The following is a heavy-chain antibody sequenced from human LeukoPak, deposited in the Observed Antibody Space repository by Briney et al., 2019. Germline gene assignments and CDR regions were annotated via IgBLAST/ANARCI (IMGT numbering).Heavy chain of an antibody. D-gene: IGHD3-10*01. Sequence: SVKVSFKASVGIFISYAISWVRQAPGQGLEWMGGIIPIFGTANYAQKFQGRVTITADESTSTAYMELSSLRSEDTAVYYCASLPPDGSGSYSLNTQFDYWGQGTLVTVSS. V-gene: IGHV1-69*01. CDR1: VGIFISYA. CDR3: ASLPPDGSGSYSLNTQFDY. J-gene: IGHJ4*02. CDR2: IIPIFGTA.